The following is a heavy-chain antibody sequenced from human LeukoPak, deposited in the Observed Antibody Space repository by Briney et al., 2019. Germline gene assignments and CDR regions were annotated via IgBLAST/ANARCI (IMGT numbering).Heavy chain of an antibody. V-gene: IGHV3-23*01. CDR3: AKSVTADP. J-gene: IGHJ5*02. D-gene: IGHD4-23*01. CDR2: ISGSGGST. CDR1: GFTFNSYA. Sequence: GSLRLSCAASGFTFNSYAMNWVRQAPGKGLEWVSSISGSGGSTNYADSVKGRFTISRDNSRNTVYLQMNSLRAEDTAVYYCAKSVTADPWGQGTLVTVSS.